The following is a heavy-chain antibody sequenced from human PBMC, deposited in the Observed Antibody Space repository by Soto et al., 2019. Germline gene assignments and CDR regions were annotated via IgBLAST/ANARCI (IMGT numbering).Heavy chain of an antibody. CDR3: ARGDTYYVNWYFDY. J-gene: IGHJ4*02. V-gene: IGHV1-18*01. D-gene: IGHD1-1*01. Sequence: QVQLVQSGAEVKKPGASVKVSCKTSGFTFTNYCINWVRQAPGQGLEVMGWISAYSGNTNYAQNLQGRVTMTTDTPASTAYLELRSLRSDDTAVYFCARGDTYYVNWYFDYWGQGTLVTVSS. CDR2: ISAYSGNT. CDR1: GFTFTNYC.